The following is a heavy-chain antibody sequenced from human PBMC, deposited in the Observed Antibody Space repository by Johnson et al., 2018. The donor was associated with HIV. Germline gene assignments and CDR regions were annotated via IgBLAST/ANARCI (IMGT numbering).Heavy chain of an antibody. CDR1: GFTFSTYA. V-gene: IGHV3-30-3*01. Sequence: QVQLVESGGGVVQPGRSLRLSCAASGFTFSTYAMFWVRQAPGKGLEWVAVISHDGSNKYYADSVKGRFTISRDNSKNTLYLQMNSLRAEDTAVYYCARETGDDAFDIWGQGTMVTVSS. CDR2: ISHDGSNK. CDR3: ARETGDDAFDI. D-gene: IGHD7-27*01. J-gene: IGHJ3*02.